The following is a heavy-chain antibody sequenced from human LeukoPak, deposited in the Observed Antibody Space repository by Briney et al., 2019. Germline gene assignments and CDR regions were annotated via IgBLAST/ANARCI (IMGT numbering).Heavy chain of an antibody. V-gene: IGHV4-34*01. CDR2: INHSGST. CDR3: ARGALAATP. Sequence: PSETLSLTCAVYGGSLSGYYWSWIRQPPGKGLEWIGEINHSGSTNYNPSLKSRVTISVDTSKNQFSLKLSSVTAADTAVYYCARGALAATPWGQGTLVTVSS. CDR1: GGSLSGYY. D-gene: IGHD2-15*01. J-gene: IGHJ5*02.